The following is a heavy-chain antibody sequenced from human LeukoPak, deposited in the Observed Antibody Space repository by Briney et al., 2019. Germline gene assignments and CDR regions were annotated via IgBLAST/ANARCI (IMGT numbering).Heavy chain of an antibody. CDR3: ARGYGPYYMDV. CDR2: IYTSGST. D-gene: IGHD5-18*01. Sequence: SETLSLTCTVSGGSISSYYWSWIRQPPGKGLEWIGYIYTSGSTNYNPSLKSRVTISVDTSKSQFSLKLSSVTAADTAVYYCARGYGPYYMDVWGKGTTVTVSS. V-gene: IGHV4-4*09. CDR1: GGSISSYY. J-gene: IGHJ6*03.